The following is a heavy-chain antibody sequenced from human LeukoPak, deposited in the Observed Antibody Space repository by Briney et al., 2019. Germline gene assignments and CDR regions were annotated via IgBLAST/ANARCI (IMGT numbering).Heavy chain of an antibody. D-gene: IGHD3-3*01. CDR2: IYYSGST. V-gene: IGHV4-39*07. Sequence: PSETLSLTCTVSGGSISSSSYYWGWIRQPPGKGLEWIGSIYYSGSTYYNPSLKSRVTISVDTSKNQFSLKLSSVTAADTAVYYCARDRGYDFNFDLWGRGTLVTVSS. J-gene: IGHJ2*01. CDR3: ARDRGYDFNFDL. CDR1: GGSISSSSYY.